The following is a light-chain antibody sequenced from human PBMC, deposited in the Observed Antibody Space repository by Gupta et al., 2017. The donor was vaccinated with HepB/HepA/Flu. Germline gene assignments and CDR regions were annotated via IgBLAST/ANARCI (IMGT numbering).Light chain of an antibody. CDR2: SKN. CDR1: SSTIGRKP. Sequence: SVLTQPPSASGTPGQRVPTPSSCSSSTIGRKPVNWYQHLPGTATKLLIYSKNQRPSGAPDRFSGAKSGTSASLDISGLQSEEEADYYCASWDGSLNGVVFGGGTKLTVL. J-gene: IGLJ3*02. CDR3: ASWDGSLNGVV. V-gene: IGLV1-44*01.